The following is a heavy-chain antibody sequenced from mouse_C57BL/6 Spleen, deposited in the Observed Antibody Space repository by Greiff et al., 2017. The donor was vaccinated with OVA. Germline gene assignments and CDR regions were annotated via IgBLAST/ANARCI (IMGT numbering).Heavy chain of an antibody. CDR1: GFNIKDYY. Sequence: EVKLMESGAELVKPGASVKLSCTASGFNIKDYYMHWVKQRTEQGLEWIGRIDPEDGETRYAPKFQGKATITADPSSNTAYLQLSSLTSEDTAVYSCASYSSGYLAWFAYWGQGTLVTVSA. CDR2: IDPEDGET. D-gene: IGHD3-2*02. J-gene: IGHJ3*01. CDR3: ASYSSGYLAWFAY. V-gene: IGHV14-2*01.